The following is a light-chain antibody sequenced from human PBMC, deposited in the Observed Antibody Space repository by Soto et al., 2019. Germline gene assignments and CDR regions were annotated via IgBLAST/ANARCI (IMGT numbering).Light chain of an antibody. CDR1: QSVGND. V-gene: IGKV3-11*01. CDR2: SAS. Sequence: PGERATLSCRASQSVGNDLVWYHHKPGQAPRLLIYSASNRATGIPARFSGSGSGTDFTLTISSLEPEDFAVYYCQQRTNWPPTFGGGTKVEIK. J-gene: IGKJ4*01. CDR3: QQRTNWPPT.